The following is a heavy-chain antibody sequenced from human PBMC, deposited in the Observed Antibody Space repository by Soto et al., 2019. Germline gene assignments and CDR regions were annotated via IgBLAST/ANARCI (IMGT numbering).Heavy chain of an antibody. V-gene: IGHV3-30*18. CDR3: AKDIISGSSYYFYGMHA. CDR1: GVTVSSYG. D-gene: IGHD2-15*01. CDR2: ISYDGTDK. J-gene: IGHJ6*02. Sequence: GGSMRLSCAACGVTVSSYGIHWVRQAPGKGLEWVAVISYDGTDKYYADSVKGRFTISRDNSKNTLYLQINSLRAEDTAVYHCAKDIISGSSYYFYGMHAWGQGTTVTVSS.